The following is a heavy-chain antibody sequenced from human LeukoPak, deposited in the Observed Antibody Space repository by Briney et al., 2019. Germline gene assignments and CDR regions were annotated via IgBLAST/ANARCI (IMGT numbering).Heavy chain of an antibody. J-gene: IGHJ3*02. D-gene: IGHD3-10*01. Sequence: ASVKVSCKASGYTLTTYGIIWVRQAPGQGLEWMGWISACNGNTNYAQKLQGRVTMTTDTSTTTAYMELRSLRSDDTAVYYCARGGSITTIRGVIITDAFDIWGQWIMVTVSS. CDR3: ARGGSITTIRGVIITDAFDI. CDR2: ISACNGNT. CDR1: GYTLTTYG. V-gene: IGHV1-18*01.